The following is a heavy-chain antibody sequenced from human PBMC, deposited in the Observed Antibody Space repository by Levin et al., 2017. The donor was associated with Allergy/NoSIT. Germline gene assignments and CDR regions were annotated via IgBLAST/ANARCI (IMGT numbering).Heavy chain of an antibody. D-gene: IGHD1-14*01. V-gene: IGHV4-59*01. J-gene: IGHJ6*02. CDR2: IYYSGST. CDR3: ARLSSMADKTGRYYNGLDV. CDR1: GGSISSYY. Sequence: SETLSLTCTFSGGSISSYYWSWNRQPPGKALEWIGYIYYSGSTNYNPSLESRVTISVDTSKNQLSLKLSSVTAADTAVYYCARLSSMADKTGRYYNGLDVWGQGTTVTVSS.